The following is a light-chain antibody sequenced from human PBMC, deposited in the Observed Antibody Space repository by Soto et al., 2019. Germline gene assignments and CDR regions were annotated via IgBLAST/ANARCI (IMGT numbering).Light chain of an antibody. CDR3: QQYNNWPPMYT. J-gene: IGKJ2*01. V-gene: IGKV3-15*01. CDR2: GAS. Sequence: EIVMTQSPATLSVSPGERATLSCRASQSVSSNLAWYQQKPGQAPRLLIYGASTRATGIPARFSGSGAGTEFTLTLSSLQSEDFAVYYCQQYNNWPPMYTFGQGTKLDIK. CDR1: QSVSSN.